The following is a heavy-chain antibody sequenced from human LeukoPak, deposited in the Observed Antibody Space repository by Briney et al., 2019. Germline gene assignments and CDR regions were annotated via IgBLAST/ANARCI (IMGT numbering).Heavy chain of an antibody. D-gene: IGHD2-8*01. CDR2: ISYDGSNK. CDR3: ARGGTDILLEPPAIPFDY. V-gene: IGHV3-30-3*01. Sequence: GSLRLSCAASGFTFSSYAMHWVRQAPGKGLEWVAVISYDGSNKYYADSVKGRFTISRDNSKNTLYLQMNSLRADDTAVYYCARGGTDILLEPPAIPFDYWGQGALVTVSS. J-gene: IGHJ4*02. CDR1: GFTFSSYA.